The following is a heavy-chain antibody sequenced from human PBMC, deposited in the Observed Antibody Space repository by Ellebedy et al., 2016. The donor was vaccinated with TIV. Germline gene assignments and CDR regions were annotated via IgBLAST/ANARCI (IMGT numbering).Heavy chain of an antibody. V-gene: IGHV3-23*01. J-gene: IGHJ4*02. CDR2: ISGSGGST. D-gene: IGHD1-1*01. CDR3: AKAGTTGTLLPYCFDY. Sequence: GESLKISCAAAGFTFSSYAMSWVRQAPGKGLEWVSAISGSGGSTYYADSVKGRFTISRDTSKNPLYLQMNSLRTEDTAVYCCAKAGTTGTLLPYCFDYWGQGTLVTVSS. CDR1: GFTFSSYA.